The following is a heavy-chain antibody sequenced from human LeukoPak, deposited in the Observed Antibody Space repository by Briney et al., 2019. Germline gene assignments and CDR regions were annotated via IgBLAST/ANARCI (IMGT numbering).Heavy chain of an antibody. D-gene: IGHD3/OR15-3a*01. V-gene: IGHV4-59*08. CDR3: ARQTGSGLFILP. J-gene: IGHJ4*02. CDR2: IYYSGST. CDR1: GGSFSGYY. Sequence: SETLSLTCAVYGGSFSGYYWSWIRQPPGKGLEWIGYIYYSGSTNYNPSLKSRVTISVDTSKNQFSLRLTSVTAADTAVYYCARQTGSGLFILPGGQGTLVTVSS.